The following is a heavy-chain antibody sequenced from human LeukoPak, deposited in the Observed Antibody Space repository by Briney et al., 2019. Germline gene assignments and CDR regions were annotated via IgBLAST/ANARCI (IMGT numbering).Heavy chain of an antibody. D-gene: IGHD3-16*01. CDR3: ARDSAKLGYFDY. CDR1: GGSFSGYF. CDR2: INRGGST. Sequence: SSETLSLTRAVYGGSFSGYFWSWIRQPPGKGLEWIGEINRGGSTNYNPSLKSRVTISVDTSKNQFSLKLSSVTAADTAVYYCARDSAKLGYFDYWGQGTLVTVSS. V-gene: IGHV4-34*01. J-gene: IGHJ4*02.